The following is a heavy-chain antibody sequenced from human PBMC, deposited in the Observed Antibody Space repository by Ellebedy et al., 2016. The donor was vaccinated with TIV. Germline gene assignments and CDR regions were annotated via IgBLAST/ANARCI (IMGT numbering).Heavy chain of an antibody. CDR2: ISYDGSNK. Sequence: GESLKISCAASGFTFSSYGMHWVRQAPGKGLEWVAVISYDGSNKYYADSVKGRFTISRDNSKNTLYLQMNSLRAEDTAVYYCAKSSSGTAMVFYWGQGTLVTVSS. J-gene: IGHJ4*02. V-gene: IGHV3-30*18. CDR3: AKSSSGTAMVFY. CDR1: GFTFSSYG. D-gene: IGHD5-18*01.